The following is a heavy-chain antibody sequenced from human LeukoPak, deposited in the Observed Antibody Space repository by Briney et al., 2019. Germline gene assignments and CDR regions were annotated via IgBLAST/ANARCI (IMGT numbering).Heavy chain of an antibody. CDR1: VGTFSSYA. CDR2: IIPIFGTA. J-gene: IGHJ4*02. D-gene: IGHD6-6*01. V-gene: IGHV1-69*05. CDR3: ARGLSSSPFDY. Sequence: GASVKVSCKASVGTFSSYAISWVRQAPGQGLEWMGGIIPIFGTANYAHKFQGRVTITTDESTSTAYMELSSLRSEDTAVYYCARGLSSSPFDYWGQGTLVTVSS.